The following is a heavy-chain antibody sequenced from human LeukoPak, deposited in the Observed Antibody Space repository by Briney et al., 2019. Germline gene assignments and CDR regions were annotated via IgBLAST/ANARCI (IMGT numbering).Heavy chain of an antibody. Sequence: GGSLRLSCIASGFTFSNYAMTWVRQAPGKGLEWVSSISGSGGTTYYADSVKGRFTISRDNSKNTLYLQRSSLRVEDTAVYYCAKGLHSRTSYGVAYWGQGQLATVSS. CDR2: ISGSGGTT. J-gene: IGHJ4*02. D-gene: IGHD6-6*01. CDR3: AKGLHSRTSYGVAY. CDR1: GFTFSNYA. V-gene: IGHV3-23*01.